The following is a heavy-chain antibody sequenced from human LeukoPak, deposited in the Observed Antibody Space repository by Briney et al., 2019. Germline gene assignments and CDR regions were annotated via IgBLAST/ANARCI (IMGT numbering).Heavy chain of an antibody. J-gene: IGHJ6*02. CDR1: GFTFSSYW. D-gene: IGHD2-2*01. CDR3: ARRVVPAALYYYGMDV. CDR2: IKQDGSEK. Sequence: GGSLRLSCAASGFTFSSYWMSWVRQAPGKGLERVANIKQDGSEKYYVDSVKGRFTISRDNAKNSLYLQMNSLRAEDTAVYYCARRVVPAALYYYGMDVWGQGTTVTVSS. V-gene: IGHV3-7*01.